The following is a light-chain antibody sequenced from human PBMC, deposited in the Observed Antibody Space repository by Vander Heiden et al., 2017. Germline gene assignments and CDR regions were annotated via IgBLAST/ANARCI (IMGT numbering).Light chain of an antibody. Sequence: ILAPSSLSGSPGERATRTCRASQSISSYLDWFQQKPGKAPKLLIYDASNMASGVPSRFSGSGSGTDFTLTISSLQPEDFATYYCQQRYSTWWTFGQGTKVEIK. CDR3: QQRYSTWWT. CDR2: DAS. CDR1: QSISSY. V-gene: IGKV1-39*01. J-gene: IGKJ1*01.